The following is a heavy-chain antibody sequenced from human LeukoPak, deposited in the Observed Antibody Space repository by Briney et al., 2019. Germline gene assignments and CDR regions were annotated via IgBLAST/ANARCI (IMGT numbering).Heavy chain of an antibody. D-gene: IGHD6-19*01. Sequence: GASVKVSCKASGGTFSSYAISWVRQAPGQGLEWMGGIIPIFGTANYAQKFRGRVTITADKSTSTAYMELSSLRSEDTAVYYCAREDRKIAVAGQYYYYGMDVWGKGTTVTVSS. J-gene: IGHJ6*04. V-gene: IGHV1-69*06. CDR1: GGTFSSYA. CDR3: AREDRKIAVAGQYYYYGMDV. CDR2: IIPIFGTA.